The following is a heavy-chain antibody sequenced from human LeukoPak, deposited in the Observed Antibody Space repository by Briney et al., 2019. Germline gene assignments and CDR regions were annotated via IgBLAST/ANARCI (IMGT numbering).Heavy chain of an antibody. CDR1: GFAFDEHG. CDR3: ARAHITSPFYFDY. CDR2: INWSGGST. Sequence: PGGSPRLSCTASGFAFDEHGMSWVRQVPGKGLERVSGINWSGGSTAYADPLRGRLTTSRDNDKNSLYLQMDSLRAEDTALYYCARAHITSPFYFDYWGQGTLVTVSS. V-gene: IGHV3-20*04. J-gene: IGHJ4*02. D-gene: IGHD2-2*01.